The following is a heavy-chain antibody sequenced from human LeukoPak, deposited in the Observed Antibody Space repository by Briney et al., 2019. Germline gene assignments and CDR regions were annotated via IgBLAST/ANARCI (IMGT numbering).Heavy chain of an antibody. J-gene: IGHJ4*02. V-gene: IGHV4-4*02. Sequence: SGTLSLTCAVSGGSISSSNWWSWVRQPLGKGLEWIGEIYHSGSTNYNPSLKSRVTISVDKSKNQFSLKLSSVTAADTAVYYCARGGSSSWYGLLDYWGQGTLVTVSS. D-gene: IGHD6-13*01. CDR3: ARGGSSSWYGLLDY. CDR1: GGSISSSNW. CDR2: IYHSGST.